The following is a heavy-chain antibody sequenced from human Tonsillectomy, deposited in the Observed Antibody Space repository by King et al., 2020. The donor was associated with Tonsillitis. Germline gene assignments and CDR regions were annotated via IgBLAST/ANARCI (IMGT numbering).Heavy chain of an antibody. CDR3: ARSLVAAMRNDY. Sequence: VQLVESGGGLVKPGGSLRLSCAASGFTFSSYSMNWVRQAPGKGLEWVSSISSSSSYIYYADSVKGRFTISRDNAKNSLYLQMNSLRAEDTAVYYCARSLVAAMRNDYWGQGPRVPFS. CDR1: GFTFSSYS. CDR2: ISSSSSYI. D-gene: IGHD2-2*01. J-gene: IGHJ4*02. V-gene: IGHV3-21*01.